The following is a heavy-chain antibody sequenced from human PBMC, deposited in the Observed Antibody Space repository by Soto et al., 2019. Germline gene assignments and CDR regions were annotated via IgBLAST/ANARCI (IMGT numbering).Heavy chain of an antibody. CDR2: IDPSDSYT. CDR1: GYSFTSYW. D-gene: IGHD3-22*01. Sequence: PGESLKISCKGSGYSFTSYWISWVRQMPGKGLEWMGRIDPSDSYTNYSPSFQGHVTISADKSISTAYLHWSSLKASDTAMYYCAGRPLIAPDDSSGYPSDYGGEGSLGAVAS. CDR3: AGRPLIAPDDSSGYPSDY. J-gene: IGHJ4*02. V-gene: IGHV5-10-1*01.